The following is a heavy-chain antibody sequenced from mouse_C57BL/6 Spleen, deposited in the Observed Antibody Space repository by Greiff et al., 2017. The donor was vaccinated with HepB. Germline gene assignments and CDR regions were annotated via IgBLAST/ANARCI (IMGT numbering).Heavy chain of an antibody. CDR1: GFNIKDYY. V-gene: IGHV14-2*01. Sequence: VQLKESGAELVKPGASVKLSCTASGFNIKDYYMHWVKQRTEQGLEWIGRIDPEDGETKYAPKFQGKATITADTSSNTAYLQLSSLTSEDTAVYYCARGGLSTVVERYFDVWGTGTTVTVSS. CDR2: IDPEDGET. D-gene: IGHD1-1*01. J-gene: IGHJ1*03. CDR3: ARGGLSTVVERYFDV.